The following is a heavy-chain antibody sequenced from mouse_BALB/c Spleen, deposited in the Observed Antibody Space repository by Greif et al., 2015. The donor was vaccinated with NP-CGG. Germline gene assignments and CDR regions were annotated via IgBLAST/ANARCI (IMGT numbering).Heavy chain of an antibody. CDR3: AREGYGYDY. Sequence: EVMLVESGGGLVKPGGSLKLSCAASGFTFSSYAMSWVRQTPEKRLEWVASISSGGSTYYPDSVKGRFTISRDNARNILYLQMSSLRSEDTAMYYCAREGYGYDYWGQGTTLTVSS. J-gene: IGHJ2*01. CDR1: GFTFSSYA. CDR2: ISSGGST. V-gene: IGHV5-6-5*01. D-gene: IGHD1-2*01.